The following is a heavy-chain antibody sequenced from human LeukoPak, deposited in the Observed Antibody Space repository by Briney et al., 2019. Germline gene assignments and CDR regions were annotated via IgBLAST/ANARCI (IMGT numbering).Heavy chain of an antibody. V-gene: IGHV3-7*01. J-gene: IGHJ1*01. Sequence: GGSLRLSCAASRFTFSDSWMSWVRQAPGKGLEWVANMNQDGSAKGYVDSVKGRFTISRDNARNSLFLQMGSLRVEDTAVYYCARESTAGYNSSWYGFRNWGQGTLVSVSS. D-gene: IGHD6-13*01. CDR2: MNQDGSAK. CDR1: RFTFSDSW. CDR3: ARESTAGYNSSWYGFRN.